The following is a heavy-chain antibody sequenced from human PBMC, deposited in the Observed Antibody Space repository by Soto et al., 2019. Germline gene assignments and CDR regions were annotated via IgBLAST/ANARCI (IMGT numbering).Heavy chain of an antibody. CDR2: ISYDGSNK. V-gene: IGHV3-30-3*01. D-gene: IGHD6-19*01. CDR1: GFTFSSYA. J-gene: IGHJ6*02. CDR3: ARAGYSRGWYYYYGMDV. Sequence: PGGSLRLSCAASGFTFSSYAMHWVRQAPGKGLEWVAVISYDGSNKYYADSVKGRFTISRDNSKNTLYLQMNSLRAEDTAVYYCARAGYSRGWYYYYGMDVWGQGTTVTVSS.